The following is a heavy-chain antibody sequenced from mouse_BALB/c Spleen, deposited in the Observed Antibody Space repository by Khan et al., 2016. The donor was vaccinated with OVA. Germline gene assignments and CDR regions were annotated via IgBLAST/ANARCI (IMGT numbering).Heavy chain of an antibody. Sequence: EVQLQESGPGLVKPSQSLSLTCSVTGYSITSGYYWNWIRQFPGNKLEWMGYISYDGSNNYNPSLKNRISITRDTSQNQFYLKLNSVTTEDTATYYCARERRYDLYFDVWGAWTTVTVSS. V-gene: IGHV3-6*02. CDR3: ARERRYDLYFDV. CDR2: ISYDGSN. CDR1: GYSITSGYY. J-gene: IGHJ1*01. D-gene: IGHD2-14*01.